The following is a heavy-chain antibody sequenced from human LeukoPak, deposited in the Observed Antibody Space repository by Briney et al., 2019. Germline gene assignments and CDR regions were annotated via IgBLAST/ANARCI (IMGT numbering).Heavy chain of an antibody. Sequence: PGGSLRLSCAASGFTFSSYSMNWVRQAPGKGLVWVSRISGDGSSTSYADSVKGRFTISRDNAKNTLYLQMNSLRAEDTAVYYCARVGVSGAFDIWGQGTVVTFSS. CDR3: ARVGVSGAFDI. D-gene: IGHD3-10*01. CDR1: GFTFSSYS. V-gene: IGHV3-74*01. CDR2: ISGDGSST. J-gene: IGHJ3*02.